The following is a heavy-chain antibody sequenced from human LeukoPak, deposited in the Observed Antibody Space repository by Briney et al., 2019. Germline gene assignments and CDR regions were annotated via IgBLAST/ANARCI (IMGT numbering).Heavy chain of an antibody. Sequence: PSETLSLTCTVSGGSISSYYSSWIRQPPGKGLEWIGYIYYSGSTNYNPSLKSRVTISVDTSKNQFSLKLSSVTAADTAVYYCARLRGSSSFDYWGQGTLVTVSS. CDR2: IYYSGST. CDR3: ARLRGSSSFDY. D-gene: IGHD6-13*01. V-gene: IGHV4-59*08. CDR1: GGSISSYY. J-gene: IGHJ4*02.